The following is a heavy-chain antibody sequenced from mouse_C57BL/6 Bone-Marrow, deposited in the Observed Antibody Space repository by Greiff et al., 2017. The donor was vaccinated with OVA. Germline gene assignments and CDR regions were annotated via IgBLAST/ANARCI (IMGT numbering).Heavy chain of an antibody. V-gene: IGHV1-81*01. Sequence: QVKLQQSGAELARPGASVKLSCKASGYTFTSYGISWVKQRTGQGLEWIGAIYPRSGNTSYNEKFKGKATLHADKYSSTAYMELRSLTSEDSEVYCGARNGNWYFDVWGTGTTVTVSS. CDR3: ARNGNWYFDV. J-gene: IGHJ1*03. CDR2: IYPRSGNT. D-gene: IGHD2-1*01. CDR1: GYTFTSYG.